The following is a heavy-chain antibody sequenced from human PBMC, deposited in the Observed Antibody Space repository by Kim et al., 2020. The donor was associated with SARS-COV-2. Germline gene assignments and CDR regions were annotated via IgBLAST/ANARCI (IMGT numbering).Heavy chain of an antibody. Sequence: SVKGRFTISRDNAKNSLYLQMNSLRDEDTAVYYCARDRIAAAGTFWGLDYWGQGTLVTVSS. CDR3: ARDRIAAAGTFWGLDY. V-gene: IGHV3-48*02. D-gene: IGHD6-13*01. J-gene: IGHJ4*02.